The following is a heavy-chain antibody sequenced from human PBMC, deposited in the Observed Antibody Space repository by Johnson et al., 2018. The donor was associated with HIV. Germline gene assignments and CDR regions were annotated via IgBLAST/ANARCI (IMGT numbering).Heavy chain of an antibody. Sequence: EMQLVESGGGLVQPGGSLRLSCAASGFTFSSHWMHWVRQPPGKGLVWVSRINSDGSSTSYADSVKGRFTISRDNAKNTLYLQMNSLRVEDTAVYYCARDQAYSSSWEGVFDIWGQGTMVTVSS. V-gene: IGHV3-74*01. D-gene: IGHD6-13*01. J-gene: IGHJ3*02. CDR3: ARDQAYSSSWEGVFDI. CDR1: GFTFSSHW. CDR2: INSDGSST.